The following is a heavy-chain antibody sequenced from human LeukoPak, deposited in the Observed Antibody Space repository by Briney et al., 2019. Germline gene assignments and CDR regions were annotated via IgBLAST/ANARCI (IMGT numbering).Heavy chain of an antibody. CDR1: GGSISSSSYY. Sequence: SETLSLTCTVSGGSISSSSYYWGWIRQPPGKGLEWIGSIYYSGSTYYNPSLKSRVTISVDTSKNQFSLKLSSVTAADTAVYYCARLTGIVGATPFDYWGQGTLVTVSS. CDR3: ARLTGIVGATPFDY. V-gene: IGHV4-39*07. CDR2: IYYSGST. J-gene: IGHJ4*02. D-gene: IGHD1-26*01.